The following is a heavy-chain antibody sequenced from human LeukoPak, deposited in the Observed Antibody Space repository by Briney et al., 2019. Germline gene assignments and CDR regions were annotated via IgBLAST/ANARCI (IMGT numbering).Heavy chain of an antibody. CDR1: GFTVSSNY. V-gene: IGHV4-59*04. D-gene: IGHD4-23*01. Sequence: PGGSLRLSCAASGFTVSSNYMSWVRQPPGKGLEWIGTIYYSGSTQYNPSLKSRVTISVDTSKNQFSLKLSSVTAADTAVYYCATSPQYGGYLGQGTLVTVSS. J-gene: IGHJ4*02. CDR3: ATSPQYGGY. CDR2: IYYSGST.